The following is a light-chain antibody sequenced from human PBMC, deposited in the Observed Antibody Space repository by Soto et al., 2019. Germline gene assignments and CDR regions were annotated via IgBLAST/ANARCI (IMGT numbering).Light chain of an antibody. CDR2: EGS. J-gene: IGLJ1*01. V-gene: IGLV2-23*01. Sequence: QSALTQPASVSGSPGQSIAISCTGTSSDVGSYNYVSWYQQYPGKAPKLMIYEGSKRPSGVSDRFSGSKSGNTASLTISGLQAEDEADYYCCSYAGNPYVFGTGTKLTVL. CDR1: SSDVGSYNY. CDR3: CSYAGNPYV.